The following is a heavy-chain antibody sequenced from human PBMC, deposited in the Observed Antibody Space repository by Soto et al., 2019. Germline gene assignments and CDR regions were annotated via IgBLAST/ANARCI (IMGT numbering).Heavy chain of an antibody. V-gene: IGHV4-59*01. Sequence: SETLSLTCTVSGGSISGYYWSWLRHHPGKGLEWIGYISYSGITNYNPSLKSRVTISVDTSKNQFSLKLSSVTAADTAVYYCARRYGGNFDYWGQGTLVTVSS. CDR3: ARRYGGNFDY. CDR1: GGSISGYY. D-gene: IGHD3-16*01. CDR2: ISYSGIT. J-gene: IGHJ4*02.